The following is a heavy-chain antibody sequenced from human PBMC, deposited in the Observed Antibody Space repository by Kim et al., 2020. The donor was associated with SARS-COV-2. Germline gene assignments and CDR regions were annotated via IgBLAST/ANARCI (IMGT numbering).Heavy chain of an antibody. Sequence: GGSLRLSCAASGFTFSSYSMNWVRQAPGKGLEWVSSISSSSSYIYYADSVKGRFTISRDNAKNSLYLQMNSLRAEDTAVYYCARDESGSYSYYYYGMDVWGQGTTVTVSS. V-gene: IGHV3-21*01. CDR2: ISSSSSYI. CDR3: ARDESGSYSYYYYGMDV. D-gene: IGHD1-26*01. CDR1: GFTFSSYS. J-gene: IGHJ6*02.